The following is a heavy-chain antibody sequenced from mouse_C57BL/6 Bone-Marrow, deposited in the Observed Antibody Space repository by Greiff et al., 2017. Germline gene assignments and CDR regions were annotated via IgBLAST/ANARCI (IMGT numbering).Heavy chain of an antibody. CDR2: IDPENGNT. V-gene: IGHV14-3*01. CDR1: GFNIKNTY. J-gene: IGHJ4*01. CDR3: SRATIPRGMDY. Sequence: EVQLLQSVAELVRPGASVKLSCTASGFNIKNTYMHWVKQRPEQGLAWIGRIDPENGNTQYAPKFQGKATITADTSSNTAYLQLSSLTSEDTAISDCSRATIPRGMDYGGQGTSVTVSA. D-gene: IGHD2-1*01.